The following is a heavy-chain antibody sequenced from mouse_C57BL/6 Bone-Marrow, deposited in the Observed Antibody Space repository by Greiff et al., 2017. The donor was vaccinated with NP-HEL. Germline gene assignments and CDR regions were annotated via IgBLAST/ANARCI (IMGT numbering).Heavy chain of an antibody. J-gene: IGHJ3*01. Sequence: EVKLVESGGGLVKPGGSLKLSCAASGFTFSSYTMSWVRQTPEKRLEWVATISGGGGNTYYPDSVKGRFTISRDNAKNTLYLQMSSLGSEDTALYYCASPDGYPFAYWGQGTLVTVSA. CDR1: GFTFSSYT. CDR3: ASPDGYPFAY. V-gene: IGHV5-9*01. D-gene: IGHD2-3*01. CDR2: ISGGGGNT.